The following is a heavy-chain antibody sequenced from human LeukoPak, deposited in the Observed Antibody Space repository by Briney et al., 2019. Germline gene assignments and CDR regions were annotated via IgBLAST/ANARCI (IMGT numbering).Heavy chain of an antibody. CDR3: AKDNGGGYSYGFFDY. D-gene: IGHD5-18*01. CDR1: GFTFSSYA. V-gene: IGHV3-23*01. J-gene: IGHJ4*02. Sequence: GGSLRLSCAASGFTFSSYAMSWVRQAPGKGLEGVSAISGSDGSTYYADSVKGRFTISRDNPKNTLYLQMNSLRADDTAVYYCAKDNGGGYSYGFFDYWGQGSLVTVSS. CDR2: ISGSDGST.